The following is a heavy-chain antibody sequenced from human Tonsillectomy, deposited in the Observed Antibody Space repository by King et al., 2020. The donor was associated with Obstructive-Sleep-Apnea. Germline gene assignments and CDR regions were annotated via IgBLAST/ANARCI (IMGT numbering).Heavy chain of an antibody. D-gene: IGHD5-18*01. Sequence: VQLVESGGGLVKPGGSLRLSCAASGFTFSSDSMNWVRQAPGKGLEWVSSISSSSIYIYYADSVKARFTISRDNAKNSLYLQMNSLRAEDTAVYYCARSPNTAALDYWGQGTLVTVSS. J-gene: IGHJ4*02. V-gene: IGHV3-21*01. CDR3: ARSPNTAALDY. CDR2: ISSSSIYI. CDR1: GFTFSSDS.